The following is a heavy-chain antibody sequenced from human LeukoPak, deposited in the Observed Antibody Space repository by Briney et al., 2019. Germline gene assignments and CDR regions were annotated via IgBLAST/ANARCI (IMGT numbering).Heavy chain of an antibody. CDR1: GLTLSTYG. V-gene: IGHV3-23*01. CDR2: IIGSGANT. Sequence: PGGSRRLSCAASGLTLSTYGMGWVRHAPGKGLEWVSSIIGSGANTYYADSVKGRFTICRDHSENTPYLQIHRLIAEDTAVYYCAKDWALFWFDPWGQGTLVTVSS. D-gene: IGHD3-16*01. CDR3: AKDWALFWFDP. J-gene: IGHJ5*02.